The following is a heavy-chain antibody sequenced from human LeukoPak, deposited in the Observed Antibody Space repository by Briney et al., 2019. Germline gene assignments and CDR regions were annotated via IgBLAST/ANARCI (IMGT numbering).Heavy chain of an antibody. V-gene: IGHV4-39*01. Sequence: SETLSLTCTVSGGSISSSIYYWGWIRQSPGKGLEWIGSIYYSGSTYYNPSLKSRVTISVDTSKNQFSLKLSSVTAADTAVYYCAKVLYYYDSSGYQHYFDYWGQGTLVTVSS. D-gene: IGHD3-22*01. CDR1: GGSISSSIYY. CDR2: IYYSGST. J-gene: IGHJ4*02. CDR3: AKVLYYYDSSGYQHYFDY.